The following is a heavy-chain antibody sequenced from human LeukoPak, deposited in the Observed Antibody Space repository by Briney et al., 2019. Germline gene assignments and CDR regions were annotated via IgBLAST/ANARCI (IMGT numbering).Heavy chain of an antibody. CDR3: ARVRHYDSSGYYYPLDY. D-gene: IGHD3-22*01. CDR2: IYPGDSDT. CDR1: GYSFTSYW. J-gene: IGHJ4*02. V-gene: IGHV5-51*01. Sequence: GESLKISCKGSGYSFTSYWIGWVRQMPGKGLEWMGIIYPGDSDTRYSPSFQGQVTISADKSISTAYLQWSSLKASDTAMYYCARVRHYDSSGYYYPLDYWGQGTLVTVSS.